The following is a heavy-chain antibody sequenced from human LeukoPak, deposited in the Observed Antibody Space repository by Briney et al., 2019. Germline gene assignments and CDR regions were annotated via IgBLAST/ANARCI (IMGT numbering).Heavy chain of an antibody. D-gene: IGHD3-9*01. V-gene: IGHV3-23*01. CDR1: GFICSNYA. CDR2: IGGRDSGT. CDR3: AKWGDYDILTGYYDSDY. Sequence: PGGSLRLSCAASGFICSNYAMSWVRQAPGKGLEWVSAIGGRDSGTYYADSVRGRFTVSRDDPKNTLYLQMNTLKAEDTAVYYCAKWGDYDILTGYYDSDYWGQGTLVTVSS. J-gene: IGHJ4*02.